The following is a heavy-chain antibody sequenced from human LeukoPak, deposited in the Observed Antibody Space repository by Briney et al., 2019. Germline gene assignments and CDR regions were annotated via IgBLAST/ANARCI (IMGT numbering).Heavy chain of an antibody. Sequence: SETLSLTCTVSGGSISSYYWSWIRQPPGKGLEWIGYIYTSGSTNYNPSLKSRVTISVDTSKNQFSLKLSSVTAADTAVYYCARLEQQLAPIDYWGQGTLVTVSS. V-gene: IGHV4-4*09. CDR2: IYTSGST. CDR3: ARLEQQLAPIDY. D-gene: IGHD6-13*01. CDR1: GGSISSYY. J-gene: IGHJ4*02.